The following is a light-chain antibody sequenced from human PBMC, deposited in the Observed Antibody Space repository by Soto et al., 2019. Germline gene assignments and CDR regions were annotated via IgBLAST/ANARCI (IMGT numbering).Light chain of an antibody. CDR3: SSYTSRNTVV. V-gene: IGLV2-14*01. Sequence: QSALTQPASVSGSPGQSITMSCTGASSDIDGYDYVSWYQHHPGEAPKLLIYDVTNRPSGVSHRFSASKSGNTASLTISGLQAEDEADYYCSSYTSRNTVVFGGGTKDTVL. J-gene: IGLJ2*01. CDR1: SSDIDGYDY. CDR2: DVT.